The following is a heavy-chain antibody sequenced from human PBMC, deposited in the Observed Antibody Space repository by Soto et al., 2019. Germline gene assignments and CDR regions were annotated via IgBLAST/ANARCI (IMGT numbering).Heavy chain of an antibody. V-gene: IGHV4-59*01. CDR3: ARVLGMAAPFDY. D-gene: IGHD6-25*01. CDR1: GGSISSYY. CDR2: IYYSGST. Sequence: SETLSLTCTVSGGSISSYYWSWIRQPPGKGLEWIGYIYYSGSTNYNPSLKSRVTISVDTSKNQFSLKLSSVTAADTAVYYCARVLGMAAPFDYWGQGTLVTVSS. J-gene: IGHJ4*02.